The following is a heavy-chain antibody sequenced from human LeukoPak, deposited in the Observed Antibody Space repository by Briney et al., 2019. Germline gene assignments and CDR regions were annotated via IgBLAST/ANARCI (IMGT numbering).Heavy chain of an antibody. CDR2: ISSSGSTK. V-gene: IGHV3-48*03. CDR3: ARKDYGGYAYYYYGLDV. CDR1: GFTFSSYE. Sequence: QTGGSLRLSCAASGFTFSSYEMNWVRQAPGKGLEWVSYISSSGSTKYYADSVEGRFTISRDNAKNSLYLQMNSLRAEDTAVYYCARKDYGGYAYYYYGLDVWGKGTTVTVSS. D-gene: IGHD5-12*01. J-gene: IGHJ6*04.